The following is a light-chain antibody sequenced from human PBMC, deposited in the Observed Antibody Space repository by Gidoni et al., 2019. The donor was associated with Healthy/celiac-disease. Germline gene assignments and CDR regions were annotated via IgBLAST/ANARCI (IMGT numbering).Light chain of an antibody. Sequence: EIVLTQSPATLSLSPGERATLSCRARLLIYDASNRATGIPARFSGSGSGTDFTLTISSLEPEDFAVYYCQLRSNWPPAITFGQGTRLEIK. V-gene: IGKV3-11*01. CDR2: DAS. CDR3: QLRSNWPPAIT. J-gene: IGKJ5*01.